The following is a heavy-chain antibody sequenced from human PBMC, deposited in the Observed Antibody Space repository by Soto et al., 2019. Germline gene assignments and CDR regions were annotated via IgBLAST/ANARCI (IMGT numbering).Heavy chain of an antibody. Sequence: QVQLVQSGAEVKKPGSSVKVSCKASGGTFSSYAISWVRQAPGQGLEWMGGIIPIFGTANYAQKFQGRVTITADESTSTAYRELSSLRSEDTAVYYYARAYDSSGPFDYWGQGTLVTVSS. J-gene: IGHJ4*02. CDR1: GGTFSSYA. D-gene: IGHD3-22*01. V-gene: IGHV1-69*01. CDR3: ARAYDSSGPFDY. CDR2: IIPIFGTA.